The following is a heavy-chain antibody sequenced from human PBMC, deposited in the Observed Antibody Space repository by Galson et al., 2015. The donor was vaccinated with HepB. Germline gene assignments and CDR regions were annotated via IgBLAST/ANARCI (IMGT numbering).Heavy chain of an antibody. CDR1: GFIFSSYG. Sequence: LRLSCAASGFIFSSYGMHWVRQAPGKGLEWVAIIWNNAINKDYADSVKGRFTISRDNSKNMLYLEMNSLTVEDTAVYYCAALVHRNFLGGLDPWGQGTLVIVSS. CDR2: IWNNAINK. D-gene: IGHD1-7*01. J-gene: IGHJ5*02. CDR3: AALVHRNFLGGLDP. V-gene: IGHV3-33*01.